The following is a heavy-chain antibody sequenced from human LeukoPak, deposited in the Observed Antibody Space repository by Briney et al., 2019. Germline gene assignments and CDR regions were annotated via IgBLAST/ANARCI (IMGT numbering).Heavy chain of an antibody. J-gene: IGHJ4*02. CDR3: ARGQAGRPPYFDY. Sequence: SETLSLTYAVSGDSTSSSNCWSWVRQPPGKGLEWIGEIYHSGSTTYNPSLRSRVTISVDKSKNLFSLKLTSVTAADTAVYYCARGQAGRPPYFDYWGQGILVTVSS. D-gene: IGHD6-6*01. CDR1: GDSTSSSNC. CDR2: IYHSGST. V-gene: IGHV4-4*02.